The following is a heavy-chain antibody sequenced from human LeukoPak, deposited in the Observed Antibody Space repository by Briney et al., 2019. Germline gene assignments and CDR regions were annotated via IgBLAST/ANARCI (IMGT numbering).Heavy chain of an antibody. Sequence: SGPTLVKPTQTLTLTCTLSVLSLSTSGVRVGWIRHPPGKALEWLALIYWDDDKRYSPSLKSRLTITKDTSKIQEVLIMTDMDPVDTATYYCAHRRLAVAVFDYWGQGTLVTVSS. CDR1: VLSLSTSGVR. V-gene: IGHV2-5*02. D-gene: IGHD6-19*01. J-gene: IGHJ4*02. CDR3: AHRRLAVAVFDY. CDR2: IYWDDDK.